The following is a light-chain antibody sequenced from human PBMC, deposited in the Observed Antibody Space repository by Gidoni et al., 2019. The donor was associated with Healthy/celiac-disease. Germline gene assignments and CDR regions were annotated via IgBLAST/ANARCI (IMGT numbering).Light chain of an antibody. CDR1: QSVSSY. CDR2: DAS. J-gene: IGKJ4*01. V-gene: IGKV3-11*01. Sequence: EIVLPNSPATLPLSPGERATLSCRASQSVSSYLAWYQQKPGQAPRLLIYDASNRATGIPARFSGSGSGTDFTLTISSLEPEDFAVYYCQQRSNWPPLTFGGXTKVEIK. CDR3: QQRSNWPPLT.